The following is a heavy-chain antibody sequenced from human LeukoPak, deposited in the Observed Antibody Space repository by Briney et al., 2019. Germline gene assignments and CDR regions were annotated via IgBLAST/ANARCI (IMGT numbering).Heavy chain of an antibody. V-gene: IGHV3-74*01. CDR3: AKGVATNPWNYFDN. Sequence: LAGGSLRLSFTASGFSFSGHWLHWARQLPGKGLVWVSRISPTGSTTSYADSVKGRFTVSRDNSNNTLYLQMNSLRAGDTAVYYCAKGVATNPWNYFDNWGQGTLVTVSS. CDR1: GFSFSGHW. D-gene: IGHD5-24*01. CDR2: ISPTGSTT. J-gene: IGHJ4*02.